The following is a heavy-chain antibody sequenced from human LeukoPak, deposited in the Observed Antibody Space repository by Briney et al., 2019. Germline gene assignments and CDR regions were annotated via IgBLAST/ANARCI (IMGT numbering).Heavy chain of an antibody. CDR2: IYPGDSDT. CDR3: ARLEWDQRGEYFDY. V-gene: IGHV5-51*01. CDR1: GYSFTSYW. D-gene: IGHD1-26*01. J-gene: IGHJ4*02. Sequence: GESLKISCKGSGYSFTSYWIGWVRQMPGKGLEWMGIIYPGDSDTRYSPSFQGPVTISADNSISTAYLQWSRLKASDTAMYYCARLEWDQRGEYFDYWGQGTLVTVSS.